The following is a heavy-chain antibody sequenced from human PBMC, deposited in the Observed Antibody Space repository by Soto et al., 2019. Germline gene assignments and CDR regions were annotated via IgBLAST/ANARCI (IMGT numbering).Heavy chain of an antibody. D-gene: IGHD6-13*01. V-gene: IGHV4-59*01. CDR2: VYYTGTT. CDR3: ARDLAAVPRAFDY. CDR1: GGSISSYF. Sequence: SETLSLTCTVSGGSISSYFYIWVRQPPGKGLEWIGSVYYTGTTDYNPSLKSRVTISVDTSKTQFSLNLRSVTAADTAVYYCARDLAAVPRAFDYWGRGTPVTVSS. J-gene: IGHJ4*02.